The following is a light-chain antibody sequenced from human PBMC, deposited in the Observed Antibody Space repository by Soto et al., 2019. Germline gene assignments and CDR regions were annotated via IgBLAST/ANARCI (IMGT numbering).Light chain of an antibody. Sequence: DIQMTQSPSSLSASVGDRVTITCRTSQSIRSSLNWYQQKPGKAPNLLIYAASRLQSGVPSRFSGSGSGTEFTLTISSLQPEDFATYYCLQHNSFPWTFGRGTKVDIK. V-gene: IGKV1-17*01. CDR2: AAS. J-gene: IGKJ1*01. CDR1: QSIRSS. CDR3: LQHNSFPWT.